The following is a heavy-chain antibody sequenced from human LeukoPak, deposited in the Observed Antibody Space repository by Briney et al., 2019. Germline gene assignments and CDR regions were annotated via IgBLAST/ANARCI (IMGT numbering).Heavy chain of an antibody. J-gene: IGHJ4*02. Sequence: GGSLRLSCAASGFTFSGYWLHWVRQAPGKGLVWVSRINSDGSSITYADSVKGRFTISRDNAKNTLYLQMNSLRVEDTAVYYCAREGRVSGYDFDCWGQGTLVTVSS. CDR1: GFTFSGYW. V-gene: IGHV3-74*03. CDR2: INSDGSSI. D-gene: IGHD5-12*01. CDR3: AREGRVSGYDFDC.